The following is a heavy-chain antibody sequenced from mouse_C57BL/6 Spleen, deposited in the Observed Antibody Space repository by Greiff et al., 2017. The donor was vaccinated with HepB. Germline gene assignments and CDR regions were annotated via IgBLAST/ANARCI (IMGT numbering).Heavy chain of an antibody. Sequence: VQLQQPGTELVKPRASVKLSCKASGYTFTSDWMHWVKQRPGQGLEWIGNINPSNGGTNYNEKFKSKATLTVDKSYSTAYMQLSSLTSEDSAVYYCARGGYDYDDYYAMDYWGHGTSVTVSS. CDR1: GYTFTSDW. V-gene: IGHV1-53*01. CDR2: INPSNGGT. D-gene: IGHD2-4*01. J-gene: IGHJ4*01. CDR3: ARGGYDYDDYYAMDY.